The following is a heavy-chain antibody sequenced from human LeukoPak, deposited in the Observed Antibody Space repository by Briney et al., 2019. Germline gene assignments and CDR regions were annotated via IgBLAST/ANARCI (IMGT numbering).Heavy chain of an antibody. D-gene: IGHD5-12*01. J-gene: IGHJ6*02. CDR3: ARDLLEYSGSTLDYGLDV. CDR2: ISSNGGST. V-gene: IGHV3-64D*06. CDR1: GFTFSSYA. Sequence: GGSLRLSCSASGFTFSSYAMHWVRQAPGKGLEYVSAISSNGGSTYYADSVKGRFTISRDNSKNTLYLQMSSLRAEDTAVYYCARDLLEYSGSTLDYGLDVWGQGTTVTVSS.